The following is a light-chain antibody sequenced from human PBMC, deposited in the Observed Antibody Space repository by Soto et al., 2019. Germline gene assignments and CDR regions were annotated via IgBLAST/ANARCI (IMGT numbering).Light chain of an antibody. CDR3: HQYGSSPT. Sequence: ERVMTQSPATLSVSPGERATLSCRASQSVTSAYLAWYQPKPGKAPRLLFYGSSNRASGIPDRLSGSGSGTDFTLTIRSLEPEDFAVYYCHQYGSSPTFGQGTRLEIK. CDR1: QSVTSAY. J-gene: IGKJ5*01. V-gene: IGKV3-20*01. CDR2: GSS.